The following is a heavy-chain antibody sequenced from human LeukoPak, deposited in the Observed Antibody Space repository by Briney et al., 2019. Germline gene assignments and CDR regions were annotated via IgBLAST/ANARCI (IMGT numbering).Heavy chain of an antibody. D-gene: IGHD4-17*01. CDR3: AKDGSTVTTQGDYFDY. CDR2: IRYDGSKK. CDR1: GFTFSSYD. Sequence: PGGSLRLSCAASGFTFSSYDMHWVRQAPGKGLEWVAFIRYDGSKKYYVDSLKGRFTISRDNSKNTLYLQVNSLRAEDTAVYYCAKDGSTVTTQGDYFDYWGQGTLVTVSS. J-gene: IGHJ4*02. V-gene: IGHV3-30*02.